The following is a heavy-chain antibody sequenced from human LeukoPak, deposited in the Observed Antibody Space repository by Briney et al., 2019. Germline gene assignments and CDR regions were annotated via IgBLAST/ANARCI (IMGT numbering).Heavy chain of an antibody. Sequence: SETLSLTCAVYGGSFSGYYWSWIRRPPGKGLEWIGEINHSGSTNYNPSLKSRVTISVDTSKNQFSLKLSSVTAADTAVYYCARRVSSSWYQDDAFDIWGQGTMVTVSS. CDR2: INHSGST. CDR1: GGSFSGYY. V-gene: IGHV4-34*01. CDR3: ARRVSSSWYQDDAFDI. J-gene: IGHJ3*02. D-gene: IGHD6-13*01.